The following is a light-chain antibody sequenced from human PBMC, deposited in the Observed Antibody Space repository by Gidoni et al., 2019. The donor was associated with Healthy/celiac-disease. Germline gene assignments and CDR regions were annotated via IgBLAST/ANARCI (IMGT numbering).Light chain of an antibody. CDR2: LGS. CDR3: MQALQTPDR. V-gene: IGKV2-28*01. J-gene: IGKJ3*01. CDR1: QSLLHSNGYNY. Sequence: DIVMTQSPPSLPVTHGEPASISCRSSQSLLHSNGYNYLDWYLQTPGQSPQLLIYLGSNRASGVPGRFSGSGSGTDFTLKISRVEAEDVGVYYGMQALQTPDRFGRGTKVEIK.